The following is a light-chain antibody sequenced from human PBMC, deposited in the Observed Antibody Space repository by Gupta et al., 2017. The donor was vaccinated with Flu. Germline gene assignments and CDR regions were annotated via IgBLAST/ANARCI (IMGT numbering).Light chain of an antibody. CDR1: RTVGRNS. CDR2: GVF. V-gene: IGKV3-20*01. J-gene: IGKJ4*01. CDR3: QQYGSSPLT. Sequence: EGATLSCRACRTVGRNSVAWYRQKPGQAPRLLIHGVFNRATGVPYRFSGRGSGTDFTLTISRLEPEDFAVYYFQQYGSSPLTFGGGTKVEIK.